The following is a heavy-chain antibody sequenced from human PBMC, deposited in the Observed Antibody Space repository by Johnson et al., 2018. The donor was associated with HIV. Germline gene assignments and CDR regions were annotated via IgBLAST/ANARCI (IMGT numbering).Heavy chain of an antibody. V-gene: IGHV3-NL1*01. CDR1: GFTFSTYA. Sequence: QVQLVESGGGVVQAGRSQRVSCAASGFTFSTYAMHWVRQAPGKGLEWVSVLFSGGTIYYADSVKGRFTISRDNAKNSLYLQMNSLRVEDTAEYYCAKCIWGRSLIDAFDIWGQGTMVTVSS. CDR2: LFSGGTI. CDR3: AKCIWGRSLIDAFDI. J-gene: IGHJ3*02. D-gene: IGHD3-16*01.